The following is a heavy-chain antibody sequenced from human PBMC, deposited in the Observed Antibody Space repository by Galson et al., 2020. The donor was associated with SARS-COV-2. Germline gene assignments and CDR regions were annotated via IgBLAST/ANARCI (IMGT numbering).Heavy chain of an antibody. D-gene: IGHD2-15*01. CDR1: GFTFSDYY. J-gene: IGHJ2*01. CDR3: ARGYCSGGSCYEFEYFDL. V-gene: IGHV3-11*06. CDR2: ISSSSSYT. Sequence: GESLKISCAASGFTFSDYYLSWIRQAPGKGLEWVSYISSSSSYTNYADSVKGRFTISRDNAKNSLYLQMNSLRAEDTAVYYCARGYCSGGSCYEFEYFDLWGRGTLVTVSS.